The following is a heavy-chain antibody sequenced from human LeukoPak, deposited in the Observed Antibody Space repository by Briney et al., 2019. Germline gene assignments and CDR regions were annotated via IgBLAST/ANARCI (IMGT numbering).Heavy chain of an antibody. D-gene: IGHD6-19*01. Sequence: PSETLSLTCTVSGGSISSSSYYWGWIRQPPGKGLEWIGSIYYSGSTYYNPSLKSRVTISVDTSKNQFSLKLSSVTAADTAVYYCARQPAISGWYYFDYWGQGTLVTVSS. CDR2: IYYSGST. CDR1: GGSISSSSYY. CDR3: ARQPAISGWYYFDY. V-gene: IGHV4-39*01. J-gene: IGHJ4*02.